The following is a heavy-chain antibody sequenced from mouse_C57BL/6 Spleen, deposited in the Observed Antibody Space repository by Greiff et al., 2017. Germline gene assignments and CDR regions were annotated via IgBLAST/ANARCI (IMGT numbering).Heavy chain of an antibody. D-gene: IGHD2-3*01. CDR2: IYPGSGST. Sequence: QVQLQQPGAELVKPGASVKMSCKASGYTFTSYWITWVKQRPGQGLEWIGDIYPGSGSTNYNEKFTGKATLTVDTSSSTAYMQLSSLTSEDSAVYYCALIYDGYYSFFDYWGQGTTLTVSS. CDR3: ALIYDGYYSFFDY. CDR1: GYTFTSYW. V-gene: IGHV1-55*01. J-gene: IGHJ2*01.